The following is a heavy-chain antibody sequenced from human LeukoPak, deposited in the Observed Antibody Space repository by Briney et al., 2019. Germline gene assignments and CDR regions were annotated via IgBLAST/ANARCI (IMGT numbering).Heavy chain of an antibody. CDR3: ARLYLRDHCSSTSCYGLYFDY. Sequence: SETLSLTCAVSGYSITSGYYWGWIRQPPGKGLGWIGSIYHSGSTYYNPSLETRVTISVDTPKNQFSLKLSSVTAADTAVYYCARLYLRDHCSSTSCYGLYFDYWGQGTLVTVSS. V-gene: IGHV4-38-2*01. CDR1: GYSITSGYY. D-gene: IGHD2-2*01. J-gene: IGHJ4*02. CDR2: IYHSGST.